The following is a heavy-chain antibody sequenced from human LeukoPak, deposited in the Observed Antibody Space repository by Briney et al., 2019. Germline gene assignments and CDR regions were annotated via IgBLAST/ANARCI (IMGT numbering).Heavy chain of an antibody. V-gene: IGHV3-33*01. Sequence: GGSLRLSCAASGFTFSSYGMHWVRQAPGNGLEWVAVIWYDGSNKYYADSVKGRFPISRDNSKNTLYLQMNSLRAEDTAVYYCARLGPTTRGYYYYYMDVWGKGTTVTVSS. CDR1: GFTFSSYG. CDR3: ARLGPTTRGYYYYYMDV. J-gene: IGHJ6*03. D-gene: IGHD4-17*01. CDR2: IWYDGSNK.